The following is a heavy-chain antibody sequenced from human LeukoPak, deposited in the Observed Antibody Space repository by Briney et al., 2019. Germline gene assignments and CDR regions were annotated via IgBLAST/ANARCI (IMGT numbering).Heavy chain of an antibody. V-gene: IGHV3-30-3*02. J-gene: IGHJ4*02. CDR3: AKHNIDY. D-gene: IGHD1-1*01. CDR2: ISYDGSNK. CDR1: GFTFSSYA. Sequence: GGSLRLSCAASGFTFSSYAMHWVRQAPGKGLEWVAVISYDGSNKYYADSVKGRFTISRDNSKNTLYLHMNSLRAEDTAVYYCAKHNIDYWGQGTLVTVSS.